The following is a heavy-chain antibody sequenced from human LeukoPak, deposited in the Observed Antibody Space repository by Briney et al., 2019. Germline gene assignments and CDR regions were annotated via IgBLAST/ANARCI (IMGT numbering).Heavy chain of an antibody. CDR2: ISSSSSTI. D-gene: IGHD2/OR15-2a*01. CDR1: GFTFSSYS. Sequence: GGSLRLSCAASGFTFSSYSMNWVRQAPGKGLEWVSYISSSSSTIYYADSVKGRFTISRDNAKNSLYLQMSSLRAEDTAVYYCAKNSLHYFENKRTFDYGGQGTRATFPS. CDR3: AKNSLHYFENKRTFDY. J-gene: IGHJ4*02. V-gene: IGHV3-48*01.